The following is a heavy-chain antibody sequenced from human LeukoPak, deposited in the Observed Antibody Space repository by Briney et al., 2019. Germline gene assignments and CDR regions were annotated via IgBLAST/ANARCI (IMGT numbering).Heavy chain of an antibody. CDR3: AREPGWTIAARPFDY. D-gene: IGHD6-6*01. V-gene: IGHV4-34*01. CDR1: GSSFSGYY. CDR2: INHSGST. Sequence: PSETLSLTCVVYGSSFSGYYWSWIRQPPGKGLEWIGEINHSGSTNYNASLKSRVTISVDTSRKQFSLKLSSVTAADSAMYYCAREPGWTIAARPFDYCGQGTLVTVSS. J-gene: IGHJ4*02.